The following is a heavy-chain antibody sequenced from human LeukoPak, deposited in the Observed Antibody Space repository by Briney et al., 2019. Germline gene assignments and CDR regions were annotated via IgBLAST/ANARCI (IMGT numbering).Heavy chain of an antibody. V-gene: IGHV3-23*01. CDR3: AKDQALSLSSSRALDY. CDR2: MSGSGGST. J-gene: IGHJ4*02. D-gene: IGHD2-2*01. CDR1: GFTFSTYA. Sequence: GGSLRLSCAASGFTFSTYAMSWVRQAPGKGLEWVSAMSGSGGSTYYADSAKGRFTISRDNSKSTLFLQMNSLRAEDTAVYYCAKDQALSLSSSRALDYWGQRTLVTVSS.